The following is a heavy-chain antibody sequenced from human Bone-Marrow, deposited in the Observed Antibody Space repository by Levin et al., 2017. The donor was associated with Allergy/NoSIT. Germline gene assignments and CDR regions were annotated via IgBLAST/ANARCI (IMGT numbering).Heavy chain of an antibody. V-gene: IGHV3-11*01. CDR1: GFTFSDNY. D-gene: IGHD1-26*01. Sequence: PGGSLRLSCAASGFTFSDNYMSWIRQAPGKGLEWVSSISGSLTTIKYADSVEGRFTISWDNTKKSLYLQMNSLRVEDTAMYYCARDPGGSYDYWGQGPLVTVSS. CDR2: ISGSLTTI. J-gene: IGHJ4*02. CDR3: ARDPGGSYDY.